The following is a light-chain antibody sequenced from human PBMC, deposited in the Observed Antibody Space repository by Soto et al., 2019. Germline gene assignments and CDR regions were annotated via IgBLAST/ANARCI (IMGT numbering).Light chain of an antibody. Sequence: DFQMTQSPSSLSASVGDTVTITCRASQTISNSVNWYQQKPGKAPKLLIYAASSLQSGVPSRFSGSGSGTDFTLTISSLQPEDFATYYCQQSYSMPLNFGGGTKVEIK. CDR3: QQSYSMPLN. J-gene: IGKJ4*01. CDR1: QTISNS. CDR2: AAS. V-gene: IGKV1-39*01.